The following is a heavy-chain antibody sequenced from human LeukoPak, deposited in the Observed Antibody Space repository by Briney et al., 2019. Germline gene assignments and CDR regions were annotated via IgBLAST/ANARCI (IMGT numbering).Heavy chain of an antibody. J-gene: IGHJ4*02. D-gene: IGHD6-13*01. CDR2: ISNRNGYT. CDR1: GFTFSDYY. CDR3: ARDRGTAAGNDY. V-gene: IGHV3-11*05. Sequence: GGSLRLSCAASGFTFSDYYMSWIRQAQGKGLEWVSYISNRNGYTNYADSVKGRFTISRDNAKNSLYLQMNSLSAEDTAVYYCARDRGTAAGNDYWGQGTLLTVSS.